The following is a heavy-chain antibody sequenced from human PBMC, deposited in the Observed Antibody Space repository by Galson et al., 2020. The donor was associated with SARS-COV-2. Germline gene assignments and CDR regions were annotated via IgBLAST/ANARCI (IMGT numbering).Heavy chain of an antibody. CDR3: AKVEVPSGGGWYFDL. Sequence: GGSLRLSCVASGFSFSAHYMSWIRRAPGKGLEWVSYIGKTGTTKQYADSVRGRFTISRDNARNSVFLQIHSLTPEDTAVYYCAKVEVPSGGGWYFDLWGRGTLVTVSA. CDR2: IGKTGTTK. CDR1: GFSFSAHY. V-gene: IGHV3-11*01. J-gene: IGHJ2*01. D-gene: IGHD1-26*01.